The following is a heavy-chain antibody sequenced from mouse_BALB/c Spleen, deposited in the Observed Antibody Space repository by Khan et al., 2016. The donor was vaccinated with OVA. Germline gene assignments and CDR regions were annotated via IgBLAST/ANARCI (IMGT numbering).Heavy chain of an antibody. CDR2: INPTSGYT. CDR3: ARDRIDY. V-gene: IGHV1-7*01. CDR1: GYTFTSYW. J-gene: IGHJ2*01. Sequence: QVQLKQSGAELAKPGASVKMSCKASGYTFTSYWMHWIKQRPGQGLEWIGYINPTSGYTDYNQKFKDKATLTADKSSSTAYMQLNSLTSDDSAGYYCARDRIDYWGQGTTLTVSS.